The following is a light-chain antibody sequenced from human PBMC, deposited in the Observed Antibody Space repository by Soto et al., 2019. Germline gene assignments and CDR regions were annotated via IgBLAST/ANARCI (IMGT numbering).Light chain of an antibody. Sequence: QSALTQPASVSGSPGQSITVSCTGSSSDVGGSDYISWYQQHPGKAPRLIIYGVSDRPSGVSSRFSGSKSGNTASLAISGLRSEDEADYYCASWDDSLSGWVFGGGTQLTVL. CDR3: ASWDDSLSGWV. V-gene: IGLV2-14*03. CDR2: GVS. J-gene: IGLJ7*01. CDR1: SSDVGGSDY.